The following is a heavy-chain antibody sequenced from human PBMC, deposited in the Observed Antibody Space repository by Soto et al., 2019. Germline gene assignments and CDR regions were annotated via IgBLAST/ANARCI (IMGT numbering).Heavy chain of an antibody. Sequence: ASVKVSCKGSGYTFTSYGISWVRQAPGQGLEWMGWISAYNGNTNYAQKLQGRVTMTTDTSTSTAYMELRSLRSDDTAVYYCARAYDFWSGYSPSFDYWGQGTLVTVSS. V-gene: IGHV1-18*04. CDR1: GYTFTSYG. CDR2: ISAYNGNT. J-gene: IGHJ4*02. CDR3: ARAYDFWSGYSPSFDY. D-gene: IGHD3-3*01.